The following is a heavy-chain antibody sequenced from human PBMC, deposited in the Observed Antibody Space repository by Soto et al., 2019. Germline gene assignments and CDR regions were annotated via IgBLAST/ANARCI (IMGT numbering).Heavy chain of an antibody. Sequence: SETLSLTCTVSGGSISSYYWSWVRQPPGKGLEWIGYIYYTGSTNYNPSLKSRVTISLDTSKNQFSLKLSSVTAADTAVYYCARLTSGYYANFDYWGQGTLVTVPQ. V-gene: IGHV4-59*08. CDR1: GGSISSYY. D-gene: IGHD3-22*01. CDR2: IYYTGST. J-gene: IGHJ4*02. CDR3: ARLTSGYYANFDY.